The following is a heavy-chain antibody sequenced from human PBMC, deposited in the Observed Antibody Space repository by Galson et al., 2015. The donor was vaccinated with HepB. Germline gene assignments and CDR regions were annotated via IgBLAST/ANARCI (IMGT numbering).Heavy chain of an antibody. V-gene: IGHV4-39*01. CDR2: IYYSGST. J-gene: IGHJ5*02. CDR1: GGSISTSTYY. D-gene: IGHD5/OR15-5a*01. Sequence: LSLTCAVSGGSISTSTYYWAWIRQPPGKGLEWIGSIYYSGSTYYNPSLKSRVTISVDTSKNQFSLKLSSVTAADTAVYYCARPYEVSTILNWFDPWGQGTLVTVSS. CDR3: ARPYEVSTILNWFDP.